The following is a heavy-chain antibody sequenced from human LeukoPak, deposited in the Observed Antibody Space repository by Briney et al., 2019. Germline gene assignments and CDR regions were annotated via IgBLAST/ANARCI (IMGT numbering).Heavy chain of an antibody. CDR3: ASWGWEFYGY. D-gene: IGHD1-26*01. CDR1: GYSISSGYY. J-gene: IGHJ4*02. CDR2: DYHSGST. Sequence: SDTLSLTCDVSGYSISSGYYWGWIRPPPGKGLEWIGCDYHSGSTYYNPSLKGRVTISVDTSKDQASLELSSVTSADTAVYSCASWGWEFYGYWGQGTLVTVSS. V-gene: IGHV4-38-2*01.